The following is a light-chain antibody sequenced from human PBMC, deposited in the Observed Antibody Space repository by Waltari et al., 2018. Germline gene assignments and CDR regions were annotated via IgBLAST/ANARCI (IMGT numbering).Light chain of an antibody. CDR3: LQHNSDPQT. CDR1: QDIGSW. V-gene: IGKV1D-16*01. CDR2: AAS. Sequence: DIQMTQSPSSLSASVGARVTITCRASQDIGSWLAWYQQKPGKAPKLLIYAASRLESGVPPRFSGSGSGTDFILAISSLQPEDCGTYYCLQHNSDPQTFGQGTKLEIK. J-gene: IGKJ2*01.